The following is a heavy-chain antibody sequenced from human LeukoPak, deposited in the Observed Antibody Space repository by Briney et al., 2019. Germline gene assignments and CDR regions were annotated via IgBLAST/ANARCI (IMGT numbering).Heavy chain of an antibody. J-gene: IGHJ4*02. CDR3: ARDPGDYDFWSGYYGGFFDY. CDR2: ISSSSYI. Sequence: GGSLRLSCAASGFTFSSYSMNWVRQAPGKGLEWVSSISSSSYIYYADSVKGRFTISRDNAKNSLYLQMNSLRAEDTAVYYCARDPGDYDFWSGYYGGFFDYWGQGTLVTVSS. D-gene: IGHD3-3*01. V-gene: IGHV3-21*01. CDR1: GFTFSSYS.